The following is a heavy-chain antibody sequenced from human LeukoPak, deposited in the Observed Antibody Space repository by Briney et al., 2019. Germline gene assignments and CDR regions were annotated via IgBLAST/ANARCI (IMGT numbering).Heavy chain of an antibody. D-gene: IGHD3-10*01. Sequence: GASVKVSCKTSGYTFTSYGISWVRQAPGQGLEWMGWISAYNGNTNYAQKLQGRVTMTTDTSTSTTYMELSSLRSEDTAVYYCARGGHYYGSGSVNWFDPWGQGTLVTVSS. CDR3: ARGGHYYGSGSVNWFDP. J-gene: IGHJ5*02. V-gene: IGHV1-18*01. CDR1: GYTFTSYG. CDR2: ISAYNGNT.